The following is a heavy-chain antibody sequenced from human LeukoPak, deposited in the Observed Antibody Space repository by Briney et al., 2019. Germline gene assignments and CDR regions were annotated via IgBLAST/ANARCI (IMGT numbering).Heavy chain of an antibody. V-gene: IGHV4-59*02. D-gene: IGHD3-3*01. CDR3: ARGFCSDEICQVFTH. Sequence: PSETLSLTCNVSGGAVNSYYWGWIRQTPGEGLKWIGYISHNGNIDYAPSLKSRVTMSIDTTKNQFSLKLTSVTAADTALYFCARGFCSDEICQVFTHWGQGILVTVSS. CDR1: GGAVNSYY. CDR2: ISHNGNI. J-gene: IGHJ4*02.